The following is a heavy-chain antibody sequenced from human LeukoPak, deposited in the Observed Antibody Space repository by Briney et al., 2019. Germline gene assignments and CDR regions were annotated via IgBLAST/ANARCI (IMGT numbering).Heavy chain of an antibody. V-gene: IGHV3-21*01. CDR3: ARDRGYSYGD. CDR1: GFTFSSYS. CDR2: ISSSSSYI. J-gene: IGHJ4*02. Sequence: GGSLRLSCAASGFTFSSYSMSWVRQAPGKRPEWVSSISSSSSYIYYADSVKGRFTISRDNAKNSLYLQMNSLRAEDTAVYYCARDRGYSYGDWGQGTLVTVSS. D-gene: IGHD5-18*01.